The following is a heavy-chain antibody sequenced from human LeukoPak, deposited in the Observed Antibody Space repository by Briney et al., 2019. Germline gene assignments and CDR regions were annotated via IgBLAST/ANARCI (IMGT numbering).Heavy chain of an antibody. CDR1: GFTFSSYG. CDR2: IWYDGSNK. Sequence: GGSLRLSCAASGFTFSSYGMHWVRQAPGKGLEWVAVIWYDGSNKYYADSVKGRFTISRDNSKNTLYLQVNSLRAEDTAVYYCARGRGVVPAAFNWFDPWGQGTLVTASS. J-gene: IGHJ5*02. D-gene: IGHD2-2*01. CDR3: ARGRGVVPAAFNWFDP. V-gene: IGHV3-33*01.